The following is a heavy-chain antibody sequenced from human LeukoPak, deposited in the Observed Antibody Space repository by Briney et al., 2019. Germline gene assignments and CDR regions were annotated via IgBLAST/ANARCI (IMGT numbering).Heavy chain of an antibody. V-gene: IGHV3-11*01. CDR1: GFTFSDYY. D-gene: IGHD3-22*01. J-gene: IGHJ5*02. CDR2: ISSSGSTI. CDR3: AKGNDLVYDSSAPRGFDP. Sequence: PGGSLRLSCAASGFTFSDYYMSWIRQAPGKGLEWVSYISSSGSTIYYADSVKGRFTISRDNAKNSLYLQMNSLRAEDTALYYCAKGNDLVYDSSAPRGFDPWGQGTLVTVSS.